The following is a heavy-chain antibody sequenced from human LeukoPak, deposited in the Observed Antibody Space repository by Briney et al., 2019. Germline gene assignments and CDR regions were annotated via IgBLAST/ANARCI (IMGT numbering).Heavy chain of an antibody. D-gene: IGHD1-26*01. CDR2: INPNSGDT. CDR3: ARVSLVGSTMYFQH. CDR1: GYTFTGYY. J-gene: IGHJ1*01. Sequence: GASVTVSCKASGYTFTGYYMHWVRQAPGQGLEWMGWINPNSGDTNYAQKFQGRVTMTRDTSISTAYMELSRLRSDDTAVYYCARVSLVGSTMYFQHWGQGTLVTVSS. V-gene: IGHV1-2*02.